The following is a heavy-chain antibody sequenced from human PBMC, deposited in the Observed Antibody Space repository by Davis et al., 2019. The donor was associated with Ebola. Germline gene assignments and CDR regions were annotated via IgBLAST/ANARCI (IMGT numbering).Heavy chain of an antibody. CDR2: IENDGSKK. D-gene: IGHD2/OR15-2a*01. CDR1: KFTLSSYW. CDR3: ARDPLIIGDATTDS. Sequence: GESLKISCAASKFTLSSYWMSWVRQAPGKGLEWVATIENDGSKKYYMDSVKGRFTISRDNAKNSLFQQMNSLRADDTAVYYCARDPLIIGDATTDSWGQGTLVTVSS. J-gene: IGHJ5*01. V-gene: IGHV3-7*01.